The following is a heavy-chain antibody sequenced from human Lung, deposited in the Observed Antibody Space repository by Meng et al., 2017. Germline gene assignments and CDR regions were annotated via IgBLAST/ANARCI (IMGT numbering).Heavy chain of an antibody. D-gene: IGHD4-17*01. CDR1: GYTFIRYG. V-gene: IGHV1-18*01. J-gene: IGHJ2*01. CDR2: ISTYNGNT. Sequence: QVQLVQSGAEVKKPGASVKVSCKASGYTFIRYGISWVRQAPGQGLEWMGWISTYNGNTNYAQKFQGRVTMTTDTSTSTAHMELRSLRSDDTAVYYCAVMGLYGDYDNWYFDLWGRGTLVTVSS. CDR3: AVMGLYGDYDNWYFDL.